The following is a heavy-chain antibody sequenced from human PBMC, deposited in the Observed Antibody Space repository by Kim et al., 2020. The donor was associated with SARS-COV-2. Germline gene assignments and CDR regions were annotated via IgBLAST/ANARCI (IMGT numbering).Heavy chain of an antibody. CDR2: IYYSGST. Sequence: SETLSLTCTVSGGSISSGGYYWSWILQHPGKGLEWIGYIYYSGSTYYNPSLKSRVTISVDTSKNQFSLKLSSVTAADTAVYYCARGRITMIVVVTEFDYWGQGTLVTVSS. V-gene: IGHV4-31*03. CDR1: GGSISSGGYY. D-gene: IGHD3-22*01. J-gene: IGHJ4*02. CDR3: ARGRITMIVVVTEFDY.